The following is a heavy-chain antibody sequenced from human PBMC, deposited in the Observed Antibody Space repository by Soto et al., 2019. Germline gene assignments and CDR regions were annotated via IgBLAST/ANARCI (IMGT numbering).Heavy chain of an antibody. CDR1: GFTFSSYA. V-gene: IGHV3-23*01. Sequence: EVQLLESGGGLVQPGGSLRLSCAASGFTFSSYAMSWVRQAPGKGLEWVSAISGSGGSTYYADSVKGRFTISRDNSKNTLYLQMNSLRAEDTAVYYCAKDDGGIVLMVYARRNQPRYSASHYWGQGTLVTVSS. J-gene: IGHJ4*02. D-gene: IGHD2-8*01. CDR2: ISGSGGST. CDR3: AKDDGGIVLMVYARRNQPRYSASHY.